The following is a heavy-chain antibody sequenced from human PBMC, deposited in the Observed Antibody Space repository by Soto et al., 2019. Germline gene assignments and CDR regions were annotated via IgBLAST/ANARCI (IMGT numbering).Heavy chain of an antibody. CDR3: AKDLFPGGNSGYWFDP. CDR1: GFTFSSYG. D-gene: IGHD2-21*02. V-gene: IGHV3-30*18. Sequence: PGGSLRLSCAASGFTFSSYGMHWVRQAPGKGLEWVAVISYDGSNKYYADSVKGRFTISRDNSKNTLYLQMNSLRAEDTAVYYCAKDLFPGGNSGYWFDPWGQGTLVTVSS. J-gene: IGHJ5*02. CDR2: ISYDGSNK.